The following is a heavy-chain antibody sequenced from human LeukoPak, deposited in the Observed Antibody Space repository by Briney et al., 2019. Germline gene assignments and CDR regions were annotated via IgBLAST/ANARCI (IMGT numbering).Heavy chain of an antibody. Sequence: GGSLRLSCAASEFTFSSYSMNWVRQAPGKGLEWVSYITNSGNSKSYADSVKGRFTISRDNTKNSLYLQMNSLRAEDTAVYYCARDLDYYDSSGYYYNDYWGQGTLVTVSS. CDR2: ITNSGNSK. CDR1: EFTFSSYS. D-gene: IGHD3-22*01. J-gene: IGHJ4*02. V-gene: IGHV3-48*01. CDR3: ARDLDYYDSSGYYYNDY.